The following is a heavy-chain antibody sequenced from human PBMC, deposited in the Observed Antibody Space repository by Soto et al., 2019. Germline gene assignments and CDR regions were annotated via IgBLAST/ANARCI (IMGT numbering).Heavy chain of an antibody. V-gene: IGHV3-23*01. CDR1: RFSFSSYE. Sequence: EVQLLESGGGLVQPGGSLRLSCVASRFSFSSYEMSWVRQAARKGLEWVSRVSLTGDRTNYAGSVKGRFTVSRDNFKNTLYLEMDSLRPEDTAIYYCARGGGYCTPTSCAIDSWGRGTPVTVSS. CDR3: ARGGGYCTPTSCAIDS. J-gene: IGHJ4*02. CDR2: VSLTGDRT. D-gene: IGHD2-8*01.